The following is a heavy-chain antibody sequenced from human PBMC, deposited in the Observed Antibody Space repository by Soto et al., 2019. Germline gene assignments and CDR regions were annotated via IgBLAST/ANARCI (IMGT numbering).Heavy chain of an antibody. Sequence: PSETLSLTCAVSGGSISSSNSWSWVRQPPGKGLESFGSIYVSGKTNYNTSLKSRVTISVDISKNRFSLNLSSVTAADTVVYYCGRLIHCSTTSCYFDYWGQGTLVTVSS. CDR1: GGSISSSNS. CDR2: IYVSGKT. D-gene: IGHD2-2*01. J-gene: IGHJ4*02. V-gene: IGHV4-4*02. CDR3: GRLIHCSTTSCYFDY.